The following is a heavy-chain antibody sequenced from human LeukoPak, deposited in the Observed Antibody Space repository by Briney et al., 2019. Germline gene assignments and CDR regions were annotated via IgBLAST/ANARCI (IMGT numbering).Heavy chain of an antibody. CDR1: GGSISSGGYY. CDR2: VFYGGSP. D-gene: IGHD6-13*01. J-gene: IGHJ5*02. V-gene: IGHV4-61*08. Sequence: PSQTLSLTCTVSGGSISSGGYYWSWIRQPPGKGLEWIAYVFYGGSPKYNPSLKSRVTISVDTSKSQFSLKLSSVTAADTAVYYCAGRLYSSSSNTWFDPWGQGTLVTVST. CDR3: AGRLYSSSSNTWFDP.